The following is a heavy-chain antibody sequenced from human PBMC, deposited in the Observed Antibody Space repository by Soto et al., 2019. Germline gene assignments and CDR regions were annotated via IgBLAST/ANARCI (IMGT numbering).Heavy chain of an antibody. CDR3: AGTTSHQWYYMDV. CDR1: GDSVSSNSAA. Sequence: SQTLSLTCAISGDSVSSNSAAWNWIRLSPSRGLEWLARTYYRSRWYNDYAVSVRRRITVNTDTTKNKYSQQLTSVTPEDTAVYYCAGTTSHQWYYMDVWGKGTTVTVSS. CDR2: TYYRSRWYN. V-gene: IGHV6-1*01. D-gene: IGHD1-7*01. J-gene: IGHJ6*03.